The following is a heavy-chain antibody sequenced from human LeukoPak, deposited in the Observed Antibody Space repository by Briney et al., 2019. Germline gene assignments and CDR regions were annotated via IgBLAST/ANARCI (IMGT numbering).Heavy chain of an antibody. V-gene: IGHV4-34*01. CDR2: VHHSGST. D-gene: IGHD6-13*01. Sequence: SETLSLTCGVYGASFSDYYWNWIRQPPGKGLEWIGEVHHSGSTNYNPSLRSRATISVDTSKKQFSLKLGSVTAADSAVYYCARAISAADLYYSYYYMDVWDKGTTVTVSS. CDR1: GASFSDYY. J-gene: IGHJ6*03. CDR3: ARAISAADLYYSYYYMDV.